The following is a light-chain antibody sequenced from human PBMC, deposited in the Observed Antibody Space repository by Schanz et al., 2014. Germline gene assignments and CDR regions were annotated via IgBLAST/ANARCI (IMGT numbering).Light chain of an antibody. CDR3: QQRSTWFS. V-gene: IGKV3D-20*02. CDR1: QTVNSKF. CDR2: GAS. Sequence: EIVLTQSPGTLSLSPGERATLSCRASQTVNSKFLAWYQQRPGQSPRVLIYGASTRATGVPDRFSGRASGSDLTLTISRLEPEDFAVYYCQQRSTWFSFGGGTRVEIK. J-gene: IGKJ4*01.